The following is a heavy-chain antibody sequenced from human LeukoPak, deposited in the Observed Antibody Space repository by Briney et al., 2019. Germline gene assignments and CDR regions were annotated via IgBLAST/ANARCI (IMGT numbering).Heavy chain of an antibody. Sequence: ASVKVSCKASGYTFTSYDINWVRQATGQGLEWTGWMNPNSGNTGYAQKFQGRVTTTRNTSISTAYMELSSLRSEDTAVYYCARRLRTTGWGHYYAFDIWGQGTMVTVSS. D-gene: IGHD5-12*01. CDR3: ARRLRTTGWGHYYAFDI. J-gene: IGHJ3*02. CDR1: GYTFTSYD. V-gene: IGHV1-8*01. CDR2: MNPNSGNT.